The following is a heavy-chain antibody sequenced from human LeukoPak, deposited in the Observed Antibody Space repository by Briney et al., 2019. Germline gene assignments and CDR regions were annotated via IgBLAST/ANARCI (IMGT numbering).Heavy chain of an antibody. J-gene: IGHJ4*02. Sequence: GGSLSLSCAASGFTFSTYKMHWVRQAPGKGLEWVSFIDSGGPTIYYAASVKGRSTISRDNAKNSLYLQMNSRRAEDTALYYCVREGISNYFFDYWGQGNLVTVSS. V-gene: IGHV3-48*03. CDR1: GFTFSTYK. D-gene: IGHD2-8*01. CDR2: IDSGGPTI. CDR3: VREGISNYFFDY.